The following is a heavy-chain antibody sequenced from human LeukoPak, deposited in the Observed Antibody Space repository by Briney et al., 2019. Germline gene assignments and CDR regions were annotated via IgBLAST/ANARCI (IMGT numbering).Heavy chain of an antibody. Sequence: GGSLRLSCAASGFTVSSNYMTWVRQAPGKGLEWVSVFYSGGNTYYADSVKGRFTISRDTSKNTVDLQMNSLRSEDAAVYYCATFSYAGNAGGSVGYWGQGTLVTVSS. D-gene: IGHD4-23*01. CDR3: ATFSYAGNAGGSVGY. CDR2: FYSGGNT. V-gene: IGHV3-53*01. CDR1: GFTVSSNY. J-gene: IGHJ4*02.